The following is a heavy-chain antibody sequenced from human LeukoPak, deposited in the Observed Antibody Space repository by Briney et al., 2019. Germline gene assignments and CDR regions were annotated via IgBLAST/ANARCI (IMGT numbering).Heavy chain of an antibody. CDR2: INTSGGNT. J-gene: IGHJ4*02. CDR1: GFTLSTYA. Sequence: PGGSLRLSCAASGFTLSTYAMTWVRQAPGKGLEWVSTINTSGGNTFYTDSVKGRFTISRDNSKNNLYLQMNSLRGDDTAVYYCVRYSSTWYDDSWGQGTLVTVSS. D-gene: IGHD6-13*01. V-gene: IGHV3-23*01. CDR3: VRYSSTWYDDS.